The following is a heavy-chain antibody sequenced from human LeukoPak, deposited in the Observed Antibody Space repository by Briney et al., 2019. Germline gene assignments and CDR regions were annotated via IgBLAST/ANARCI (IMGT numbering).Heavy chain of an antibody. V-gene: IGHV3-66*01. CDR2: IYSGGST. CDR3: ARGDYGDYLFGIDY. Sequence: GGSLRLSCAASGFTVSSNYMSWVRQAPGKGLEWVSVIYSGGSTYYADSVKGRFTISRDNSKNTLYLQMNSLRAEDTAVYYCARGDYGDYLFGIDYWGQGTLVTVSS. D-gene: IGHD4-17*01. J-gene: IGHJ4*02. CDR1: GFTVSSNY.